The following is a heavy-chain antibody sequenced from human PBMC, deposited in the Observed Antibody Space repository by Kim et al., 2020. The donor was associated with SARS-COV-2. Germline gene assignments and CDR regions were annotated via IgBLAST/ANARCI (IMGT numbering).Heavy chain of an antibody. V-gene: IGHV1-18*01. CDR3: ARDDYDRTGGTISGFDF. CDR2: ISAYNGKT. Sequence: ASVKVSCKASGYTFTSYGISWVRQAPGQGLEWMGWISAYNGKTKSAQKLQGRLTMTTDTSTSTAYMELRSLTSDDTAVYYCARDDYDRTGGTISGFDFWGQGTRDTVSS. D-gene: IGHD1-26*01. CDR1: GYTFTSYG. J-gene: IGHJ4*02.